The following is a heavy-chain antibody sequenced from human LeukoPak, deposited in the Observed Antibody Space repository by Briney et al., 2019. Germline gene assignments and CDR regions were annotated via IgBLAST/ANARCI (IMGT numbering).Heavy chain of an antibody. CDR3: ARVNDVAVVAAAAPHFEH. V-gene: IGHV1-18*01. CDR1: GYTFISYG. Sequence: ASVKVSCKPSGYTFISYGISWMRQAPGQGLEWVGWISAYKGDTDYAQKFQGRVAMPTDTSTNTVYMELRSLTSDDTAVYYCARVNDVAVVAAAAPHFEHWGQGTLVTVSS. J-gene: IGHJ4*02. D-gene: IGHD2-15*01. CDR2: ISAYKGDT.